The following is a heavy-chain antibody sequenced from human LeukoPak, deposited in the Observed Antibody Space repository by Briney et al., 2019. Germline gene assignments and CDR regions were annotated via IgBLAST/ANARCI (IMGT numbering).Heavy chain of an antibody. CDR3: ARVPPGVIVGGDAFDI. CDR1: GGSISSSSYY. D-gene: IGHD3-22*01. CDR2: IYYSGST. V-gene: IGHV4-39*07. J-gene: IGHJ3*02. Sequence: PSETLSLTCTVSGGSISSSSYYWGWIRQPPGKGLEWIGSIYYSGSTNYNPSLKSRVTISVDTSKNQFSLKLSSVTAADTAVYYCARVPPGVIVGGDAFDIWGQGTMVTVSS.